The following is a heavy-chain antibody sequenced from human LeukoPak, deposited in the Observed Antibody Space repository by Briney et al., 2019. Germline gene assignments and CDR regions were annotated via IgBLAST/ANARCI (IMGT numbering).Heavy chain of an antibody. Sequence: GGSLRLSCAASGFTFSSYGMHWVRQAPGKGLEWVAFIRYDGSNKYYADSVKGRFTISRDNAKNSLYLQMNSLRAEDTAVYYCARVGARNYWGQGTLVTVSS. D-gene: IGHD1-26*01. CDR2: IRYDGSNK. CDR1: GFTFSSYG. V-gene: IGHV3-30*02. J-gene: IGHJ4*02. CDR3: ARVGARNY.